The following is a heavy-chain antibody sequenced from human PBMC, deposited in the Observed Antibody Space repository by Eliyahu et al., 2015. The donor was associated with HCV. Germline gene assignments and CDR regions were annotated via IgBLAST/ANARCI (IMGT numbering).Heavy chain of an antibody. CDR3: VRNGGS. J-gene: IGHJ5*02. D-gene: IGHD3-10*01. CDR2: ISSNGGGT. V-gene: IGHV3-23*01. Sequence: EVQLLESGGGLVLPGGSLRLSCAASGFTFANYAMCWVRQAPGKGLEWVSSISSNGGGTYYADSVKGRFTISRDNSKNALFLQMNSLRVEDTAVYYCVRNGGSWGQGTLVTVSS. CDR1: GFTFANYA.